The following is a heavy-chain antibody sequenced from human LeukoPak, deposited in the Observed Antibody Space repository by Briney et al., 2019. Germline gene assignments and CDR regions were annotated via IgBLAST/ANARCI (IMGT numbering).Heavy chain of an antibody. Sequence: GESLKISCKGSGYSFTSYWIGWVRQMPGKGLEWMGIIYPGDSDTRYSPSFQGQVTISADKSISTAYLQWSSLKASDTAMYYCARSGPDHIVVVPAAIESVAFDIWGQGTMVTVSS. D-gene: IGHD2-2*01. CDR1: GYSFTSYW. V-gene: IGHV5-51*01. J-gene: IGHJ3*02. CDR3: ARSGPDHIVVVPAAIESVAFDI. CDR2: IYPGDSDT.